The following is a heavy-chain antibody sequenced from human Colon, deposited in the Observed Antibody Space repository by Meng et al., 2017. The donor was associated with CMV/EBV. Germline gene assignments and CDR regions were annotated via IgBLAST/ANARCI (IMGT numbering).Heavy chain of an antibody. CDR2: VYYSGSA. CDR3: AREGVIAKEFDY. Sequence: SETLSLTCTVSGDSIRSHYWSWIRQPPGKGLEWMGHVYYSGSATYSPSLRSRVTISVDTSKNQFSLKLSSVTAADTAVYYCAREGVIAKEFDYWGQGTLVTVSS. CDR1: GDSIRSHY. D-gene: IGHD2-21*01. V-gene: IGHV4-59*11. J-gene: IGHJ4*02.